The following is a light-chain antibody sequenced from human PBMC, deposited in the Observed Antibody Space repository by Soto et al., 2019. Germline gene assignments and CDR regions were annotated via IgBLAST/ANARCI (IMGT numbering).Light chain of an antibody. Sequence: DVQMTQSPSFVSASVGDRVTITCRASQGISSWLAWYQHKPGRAPKLLIHAVSSLESGVLSRLSGCGSGIYFSLTSSMLQPEEFTTYYCQQPTSLPLTFGGGTKVEIK. CDR2: AVS. V-gene: IGKV1-12*01. CDR3: QQPTSLPLT. CDR1: QGISSW. J-gene: IGKJ4*01.